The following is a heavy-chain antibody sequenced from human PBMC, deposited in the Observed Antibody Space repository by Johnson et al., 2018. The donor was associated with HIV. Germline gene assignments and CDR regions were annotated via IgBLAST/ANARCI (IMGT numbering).Heavy chain of an antibody. CDR3: AKTTRGNWGSCFDI. Sequence: MLLVESGGGLVQQGGSLRLSCASGFTVSTNYMSWVRQAPGKGLEWVSVIYSGGSTYYTDSVKGRFTISRDNAKNSLYLQLNSLRAEDTSLYYCAKTTRGNWGSCFDIWGRGTMVTVSS. CDR1: GFTVSTNY. CDR2: IYSGGST. V-gene: IGHV3-66*01. D-gene: IGHD7-27*01. J-gene: IGHJ3*02.